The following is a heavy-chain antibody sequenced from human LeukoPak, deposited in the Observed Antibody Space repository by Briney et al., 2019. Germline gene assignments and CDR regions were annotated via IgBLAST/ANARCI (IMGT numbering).Heavy chain of an antibody. V-gene: IGHV3-13*04. D-gene: IGHD6-19*01. CDR3: ARGLYSSGWYVPELDY. CDR2: ITTRGDT. Sequence: GGSLRLSCAASGFTFSSYDMHWVRQATGKGLEWVSAITTRGDTYYSGSVKGRFTISRENAKNSLYLLMNSLRAGDTAVYYCARGLYSSGWYVPELDYWGQGTLVAVSS. CDR1: GFTFSSYD. J-gene: IGHJ4*02.